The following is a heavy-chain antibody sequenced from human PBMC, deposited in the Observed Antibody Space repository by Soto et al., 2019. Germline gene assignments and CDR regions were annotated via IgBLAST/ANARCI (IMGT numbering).Heavy chain of an antibody. CDR1: GGSISSGGYS. CDR2: IYYSGST. V-gene: IGHV4-61*08. Sequence: SETLSLTCAASGGSISSGGYSWSWIRQPPGKGLEWIGYIYYSGSTNYNPSLKSRVTISVDTSKNQFSLKLSSVNAADTAVYYCARGVDDYGDPSFGYWGQGTLVTVAS. J-gene: IGHJ4*02. D-gene: IGHD4-17*01. CDR3: ARGVDDYGDPSFGY.